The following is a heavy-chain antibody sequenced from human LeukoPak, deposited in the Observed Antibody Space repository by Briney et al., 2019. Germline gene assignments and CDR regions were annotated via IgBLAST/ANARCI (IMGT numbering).Heavy chain of an antibody. J-gene: IGHJ4*02. V-gene: IGHV4-34*01. Sequence: SETLSLTFAVYGGSFSGYYWSWIRQPPGKGLEWIGEINHSGSTNYNPSLKSRVTISVDTSKNQFSLKLSSVTAADTAVYYCARGLITFRTGYYYDSSGYYGYFDYWGQGTLVTVSS. CDR3: ARGLITFRTGYYYDSSGYYGYFDY. D-gene: IGHD3-22*01. CDR2: INHSGST. CDR1: GGSFSGYY.